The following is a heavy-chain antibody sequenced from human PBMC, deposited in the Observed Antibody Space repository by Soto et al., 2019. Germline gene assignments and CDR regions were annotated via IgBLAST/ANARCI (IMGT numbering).Heavy chain of an antibody. D-gene: IGHD2-15*01. Sequence: EVQLVESGGDLVQPGGSLRLSCAASAFTFSDFWMHWVRQAPGKGLEWVSRISNDGSGADYADSVKGRFTISRDNAKNTVYLQMNSLRVEDTAVYYCQSYCSGGSCYRTNAFVFWGQGTMVTVSS. J-gene: IGHJ3*01. V-gene: IGHV3-74*01. CDR2: ISNDGSGA. CDR1: AFTFSDFW. CDR3: QSYCSGGSCYRTNAFVF.